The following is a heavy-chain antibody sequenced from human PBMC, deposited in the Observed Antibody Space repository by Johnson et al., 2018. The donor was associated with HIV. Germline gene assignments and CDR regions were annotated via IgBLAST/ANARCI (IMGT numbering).Heavy chain of an antibody. CDR2: INWNGGST. J-gene: IGHJ3*02. Sequence: VQLVESGGGVVQPGGSLRLSCAAYGFTFSSYGMHWVRQAPGKGLEWVSGINWNGGSTGYADSVKGRFAISRDNAKNSLYLQMNSLRAEDAALYYCARVGVKGSSWYLGAFDIWGQGTMVTVSS. D-gene: IGHD6-13*01. V-gene: IGHV3-20*04. CDR3: ARVGVKGSSWYLGAFDI. CDR1: GFTFSSYG.